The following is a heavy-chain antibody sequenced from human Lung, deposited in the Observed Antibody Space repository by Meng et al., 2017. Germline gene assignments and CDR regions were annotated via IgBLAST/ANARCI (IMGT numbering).Heavy chain of an antibody. Sequence: QVKRQPWGEGLFKPSVTLSLTCVVSGGSFSDYYWSWIRQPPGKGLEWIGEINHSGSTNYNPSLESRATISVDTSQNNLSLKLSSVTAADSAVYYCSRGPTTMAHDFDYWGQGTLVTVSS. CDR3: SRGPTTMAHDFDY. CDR1: GGSFSDYY. J-gene: IGHJ4*02. CDR2: INHSGST. V-gene: IGHV4-34*01. D-gene: IGHD4-11*01.